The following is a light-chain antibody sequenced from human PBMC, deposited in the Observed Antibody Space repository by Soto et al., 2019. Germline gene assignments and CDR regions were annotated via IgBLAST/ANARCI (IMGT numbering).Light chain of an antibody. J-gene: IGKJ4*01. CDR3: QQYNNYPLT. CDR2: DAS. V-gene: IGKV1-5*01. Sequence: DIQMTQSPSTLSASVGDRVTITCRASQSIGSWLAWYQQKPGKAPNLLIYDASSLESGVPSRFSGSGSGTEFTLTISSLQPDDFATYYCQQYNNYPLTFGGGTKVEIK. CDR1: QSIGSW.